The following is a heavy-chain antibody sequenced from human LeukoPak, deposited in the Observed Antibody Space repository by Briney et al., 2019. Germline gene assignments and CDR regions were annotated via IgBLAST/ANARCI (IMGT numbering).Heavy chain of an antibody. CDR2: ISSSSSYI. D-gene: IGHD3-9*01. CDR3: ARGPDILTGAEFNY. J-gene: IGHJ4*02. Sequence: GGSLRLSRAASGFTFSNYSMNWVRQAPGKGLEWVSSISSSSSYIYHADSVKGRFTISRDSAKNSLYLQMNSLRAEDTAVYYCARGPDILTGAEFNYWGQGTLVTVSS. CDR1: GFTFSNYS. V-gene: IGHV3-21*01.